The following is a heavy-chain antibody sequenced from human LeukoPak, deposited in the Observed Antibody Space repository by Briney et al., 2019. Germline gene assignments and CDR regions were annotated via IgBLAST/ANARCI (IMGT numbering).Heavy chain of an antibody. D-gene: IGHD1-26*01. CDR1: GFPFGDYA. J-gene: IGHJ3*02. V-gene: IGHV3-23*01. Sequence: QPGGSLRLSCTASGFPFGDYAMSWFRRAPGKGLEWVSGISASGDVTFHADPVKGRFTISRDNSKNTLYLQMNSLRAEDTAEYYCAKSLLTTASGTGRAFDIWGQGTMVTVSA. CDR3: AKSLLTTASGTGRAFDI. CDR2: ISASGDVT.